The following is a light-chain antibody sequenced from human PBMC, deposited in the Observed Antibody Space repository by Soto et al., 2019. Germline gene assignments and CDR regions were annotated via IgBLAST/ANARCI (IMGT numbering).Light chain of an antibody. CDR3: QAWDSSSVV. V-gene: IGLV3-1*01. J-gene: IGLJ2*01. CDR1: TLGDKY. CDR2: QDS. Sequence: SSELSQPPSVSVSPGQTASITCSGDTLGDKYVCWYHQRPGQSPVLVIYQDSKRPSGIPERFSGSNSGNTATLTISGTQAMDEADYYCQAWDSSSVVFGGGTKLTVL.